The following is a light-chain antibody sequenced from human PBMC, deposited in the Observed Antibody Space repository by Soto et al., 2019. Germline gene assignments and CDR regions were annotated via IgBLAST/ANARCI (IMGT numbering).Light chain of an antibody. J-gene: IGLJ2*01. CDR2: QDS. CDR1: KLGDKY. V-gene: IGLV3-1*01. Sequence: SYELTQPPSVSVSPGQTASITCSGDKLGDKYASWYQQKPGQSPVLVIYQDSKRPSGIPERFSGSNSGNTATLTISGTQAMDEADYYCQAWDSSHVVFGGGTKLIVL. CDR3: QAWDSSHVV.